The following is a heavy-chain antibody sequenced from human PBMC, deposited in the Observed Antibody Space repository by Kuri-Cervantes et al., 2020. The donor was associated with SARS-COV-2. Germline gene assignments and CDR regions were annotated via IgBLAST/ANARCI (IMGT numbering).Heavy chain of an antibody. V-gene: IGHV4-61*02. D-gene: IGHD4-17*01. CDR2: IYTSGST. Sequence: LRLSCTVSGGSIGSSSYYWSWIRQPAGKGLEWIGRIYTSGSTNYNPSLKSRVTMSVDTSKNQFSLKLSSVTAADTAVYYCARGGLRMWVFEDWGQGTLVTVSS. CDR3: ARGGLRMWVFED. J-gene: IGHJ4*02. CDR1: GGSIGSSSYY.